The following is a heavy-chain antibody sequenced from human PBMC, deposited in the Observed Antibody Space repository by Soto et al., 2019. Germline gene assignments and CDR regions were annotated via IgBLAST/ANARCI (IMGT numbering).Heavy chain of an antibody. J-gene: IGHJ4*02. CDR3: APDSSGRAYFAY. D-gene: IGHD3-22*01. V-gene: IGHV3-23*01. Sequence: EVQLLESGEGLVQPGGSLRLSCAASGFTFSSYAMSWVRQAPGKGLEWGSAISGSGGSTYYADSVKGRFTISRDNSKNTLYLQMNSLRAEDTAVYYCAPDSSGRAYFAYWGQGTLVTVSS. CDR1: GFTFSSYA. CDR2: ISGSGGST.